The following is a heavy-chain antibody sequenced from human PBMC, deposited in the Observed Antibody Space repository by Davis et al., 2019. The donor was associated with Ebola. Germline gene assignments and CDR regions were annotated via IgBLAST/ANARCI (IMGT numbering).Heavy chain of an antibody. D-gene: IGHD6-13*01. Sequence: SETLSLTCTVSGYSVSSGYYWGLIRQPPGKGLEWIGSIHHSGSAYYNPSLKSRVTITLDRSKNQFSLKLNSVTAADTAVYYCARPLATSGRAYDAFDIWGQGTVVTVSS. CDR1: GYSVSSGYY. V-gene: IGHV4-38-2*02. CDR2: IHHSGSA. CDR3: ARPLATSGRAYDAFDI. J-gene: IGHJ3*02.